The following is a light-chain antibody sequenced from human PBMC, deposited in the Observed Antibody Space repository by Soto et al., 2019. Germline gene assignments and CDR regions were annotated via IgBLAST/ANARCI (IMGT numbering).Light chain of an antibody. CDR2: EVS. V-gene: IGLV2-23*02. Sequence: QSALTQPASVSGSPGQSITISCTGTSSDVGSYNLVSWFQQHPGKAPKLIIYEVSKRPSGVSTRFSGSKSGNTASLTISGLQAEDDAYYYCCSYAGSSTWVFGGGTKLTVL. J-gene: IGLJ3*02. CDR3: CSYAGSSTWV. CDR1: SSDVGSYNL.